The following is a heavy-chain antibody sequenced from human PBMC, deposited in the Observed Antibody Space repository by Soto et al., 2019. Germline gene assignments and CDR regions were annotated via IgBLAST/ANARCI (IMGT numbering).Heavy chain of an antibody. J-gene: IGHJ3*02. CDR3: ATEGKDLVVITLDAFDI. D-gene: IGHD3-22*01. CDR2: INAGNGNT. CDR1: GYTFTSYA. Sequence: ASVKVSCKASGYTFTSYAMHWVRQAPGQRLEWMGWINAGNGNTKYSQKFQGRVTITRDTSASTAYMELSSLRSEDTAVYYCATEGKDLVVITLDAFDIWGQGTMVTVSS. V-gene: IGHV1-3*01.